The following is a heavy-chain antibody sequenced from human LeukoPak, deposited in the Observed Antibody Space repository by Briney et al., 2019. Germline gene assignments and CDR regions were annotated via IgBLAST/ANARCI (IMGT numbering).Heavy chain of an antibody. J-gene: IGHJ4*02. Sequence: PGGSLGLSCAASGFTFSSYGMHWVRQAPGKGLEWVANIKQDGSEKQYVDSVRGRFTISRDNAKNSLYLQMNSLRVEDTAVYYCARDGFVGAADYWGQGTLVTVSS. D-gene: IGHD6-13*01. CDR2: IKQDGSEK. V-gene: IGHV3-7*01. CDR3: ARDGFVGAADY. CDR1: GFTFSSYG.